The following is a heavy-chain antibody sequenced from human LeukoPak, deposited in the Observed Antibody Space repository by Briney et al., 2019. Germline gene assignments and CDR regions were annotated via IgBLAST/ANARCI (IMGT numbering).Heavy chain of an antibody. V-gene: IGHV3-7*03. CDR3: ARGGGLDV. CDR2: INHNGNVN. Sequence: HPGGSLRLSCAASGFTFSSYAMSWVRQAPGKGLEWVASINHNGNVNYYVDSVKGRFTISRDNAKNSLYLQMSNLRAEDTAVYFCARGGGLDVWGQGATVTVSS. J-gene: IGHJ6*02. D-gene: IGHD3-16*01. CDR1: GFTFSSYA.